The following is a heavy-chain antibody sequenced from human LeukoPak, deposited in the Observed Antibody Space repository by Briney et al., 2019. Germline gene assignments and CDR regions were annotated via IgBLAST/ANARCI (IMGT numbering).Heavy chain of an antibody. CDR1: GGTFSSYA. D-gene: IGHD3-22*01. V-gene: IGHV1-69*13. J-gene: IGHJ4*02. CDR3: ARLSTPYYYDSSGYGYYFDY. CDR2: IIPIFGTA. Sequence: GASVKVSCKASGGTFSSYAISWVRQAPGQGLDWMGGIIPIFGTANYAQKFQGRVTITADESTSTAYMELSSLRSEDTAVYYCARLSTPYYYDSSGYGYYFDYWGQGTLVTVSS.